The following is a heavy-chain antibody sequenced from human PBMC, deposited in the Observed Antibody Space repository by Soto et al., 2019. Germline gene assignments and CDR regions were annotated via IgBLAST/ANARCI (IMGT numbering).Heavy chain of an antibody. Sequence: ASVKVSCKASGYTFTGYYMHWVRQAPGQGLEWMGWINPNFGGTNYAQKFQGRVTMTRDTSISTAYMELSRLRSDDKAVYYCARPGLNTAMVKNGNAFDMWGQGTLVTVSS. J-gene: IGHJ3*02. CDR3: ARPGLNTAMVKNGNAFDM. V-gene: IGHV1-2*02. CDR1: GYTFTGYY. D-gene: IGHD5-18*01. CDR2: INPNFGGT.